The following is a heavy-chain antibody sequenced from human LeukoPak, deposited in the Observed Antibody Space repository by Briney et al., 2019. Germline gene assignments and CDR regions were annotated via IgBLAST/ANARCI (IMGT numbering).Heavy chain of an antibody. Sequence: PGGSLRLSCVASGFPFSSYWMTWVRQAPGKGLEWVSSISSSSSYIYYADSVKGRFTISRDNAKNSLYLQMNSLRAEDTAVYYCARDSVYGMDVWGQGTTVTVSS. V-gene: IGHV3-21*01. J-gene: IGHJ6*02. CDR2: ISSSSSYI. CDR1: GFPFSSYW. CDR3: ARDSVYGMDV.